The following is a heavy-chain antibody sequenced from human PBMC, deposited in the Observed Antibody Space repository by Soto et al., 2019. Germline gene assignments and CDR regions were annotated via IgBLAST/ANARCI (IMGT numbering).Heavy chain of an antibody. J-gene: IGHJ5*02. CDR3: ARVVEMATTERFDP. CDR1: GGSISSGDYY. D-gene: IGHD1-1*01. CDR2: IYYSGST. V-gene: IGHV4-30-4*01. Sequence: TSETLSLTCTVSGGSISSGDYYWSWIRQPPGKGLEWIGYIYYSGSTYYNPSLKSRVTISVDTSKNRFSLKLSSVTAADTAVYYCARVVEMATTERFDPWGQGTLVTVSS.